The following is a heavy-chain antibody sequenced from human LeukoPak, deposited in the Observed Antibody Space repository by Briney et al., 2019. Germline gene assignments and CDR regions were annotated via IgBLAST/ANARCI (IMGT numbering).Heavy chain of an antibody. J-gene: IGHJ4*02. CDR1: GGSISSYY. V-gene: IGHV4-59*12. CDR2: IYYSGST. Sequence: PSETLSLTCTVSGGSISSYYWSWIRQPPGKGLEWIGYIYYSGSTNYNPSLKSRVTISVDTSKNQFSLKLSSVTAADTAVYYCARDNGSGSCFDYWGQGTLVTVSS. CDR3: ARDNGSGSCFDY. D-gene: IGHD3-10*01.